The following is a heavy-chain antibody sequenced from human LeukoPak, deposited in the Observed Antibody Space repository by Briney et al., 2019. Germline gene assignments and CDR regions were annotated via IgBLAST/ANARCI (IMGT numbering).Heavy chain of an antibody. CDR2: ISSSGSTI. D-gene: IGHD2-15*01. Sequence: GGSLRLSCAASGFTFSDYYMSWIRQAPGKGLEWVSYISSSGSTIYYADSVKGRFTISRDNAKNSLYLQMNSLRAEDTAVYYCATEYCSGGSCYKTADDAFDIWGQGTMVTVSS. CDR3: ATEYCSGGSCYKTADDAFDI. J-gene: IGHJ3*02. CDR1: GFTFSDYY. V-gene: IGHV3-11*01.